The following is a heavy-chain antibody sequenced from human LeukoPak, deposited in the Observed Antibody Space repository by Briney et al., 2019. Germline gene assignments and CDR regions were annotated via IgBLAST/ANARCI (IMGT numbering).Heavy chain of an antibody. CDR3: ARGLYNWNYYYYCYMDV. D-gene: IGHD1-20*01. Sequence: SQTLSLTCTVSGGSISSYYWSWIRQPPGKGLEWIGYIYYSGSTNYNPSLKSRVTISVDTSKNQFSLKLSSVTAADTAVYYCARGLYNWNYYYYCYMDVWGKGTTVTVSS. J-gene: IGHJ6*03. CDR1: GGSISSYY. CDR2: IYYSGST. V-gene: IGHV4-59*01.